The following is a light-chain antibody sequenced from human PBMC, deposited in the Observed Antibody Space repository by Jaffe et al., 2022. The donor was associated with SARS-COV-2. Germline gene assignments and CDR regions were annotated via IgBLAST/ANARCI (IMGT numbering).Light chain of an antibody. J-gene: IGKJ1*01. Sequence: DIQMTQSPSTLSASVGDTVTITCRASQTISNWLAWYQQKPGKAPKPLIYKASSLQSEVPSRFSGSGSGTEFTLTVTSLQPDDFATYYCQQYSTYPWTFGRGTKVEIK. CDR1: QTISNW. CDR2: KAS. CDR3: QQYSTYPWT. V-gene: IGKV1-5*03.